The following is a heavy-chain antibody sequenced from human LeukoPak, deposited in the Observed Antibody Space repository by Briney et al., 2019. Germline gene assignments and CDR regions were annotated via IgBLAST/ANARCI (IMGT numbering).Heavy chain of an antibody. J-gene: IGHJ6*03. Sequence: GGSLRLSCAASGFTFSSYAMSWVRQAPGQGLEWVSAISGSGGSTYYADSVKGRLTISRDNSKNTLYLQMNSLRAEDTAVYYCAKSGTSLNYYYYYMDVWGKGTTVTVSS. CDR2: ISGSGGST. D-gene: IGHD6-13*01. V-gene: IGHV3-23*01. CDR1: GFTFSSYA. CDR3: AKSGTSLNYYYYYMDV.